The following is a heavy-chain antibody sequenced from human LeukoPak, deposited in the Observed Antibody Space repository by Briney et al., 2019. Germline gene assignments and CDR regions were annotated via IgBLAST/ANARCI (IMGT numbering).Heavy chain of an antibody. D-gene: IGHD2-15*01. CDR3: ARRLKSGGSCYWVLRY. CDR1: GYTFTSYD. Sequence: GASVKVSCKASGYTFTSYDINWVRQATGQGLEWMGWMNPNSGNTGYAQKFQGRVTMTRNTSISTAYMELSSLRSEDTAAYYCARRLKSGGSCYWVLRYWGQGTLVTVSS. CDR2: MNPNSGNT. J-gene: IGHJ4*02. V-gene: IGHV1-8*01.